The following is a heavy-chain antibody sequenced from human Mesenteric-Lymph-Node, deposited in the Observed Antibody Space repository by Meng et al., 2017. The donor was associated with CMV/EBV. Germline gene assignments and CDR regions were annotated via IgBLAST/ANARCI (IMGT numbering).Heavy chain of an antibody. V-gene: IGHV4-34*01. CDR1: GGSFSGYY. Sequence: QGQPQQGGAGLLKPSETLSLTCAVYGGSFSGYYWSWIRQPPGKGLEWIGEINHSGSTNYNPSLKSRVTISVDTSKNQFSLKLSSVTAADTAVYYCARGNYMVRGFSSTTFDYWGQGTLVTVSS. CDR2: INHSGST. D-gene: IGHD3-10*01. CDR3: ARGNYMVRGFSSTTFDY. J-gene: IGHJ4*02.